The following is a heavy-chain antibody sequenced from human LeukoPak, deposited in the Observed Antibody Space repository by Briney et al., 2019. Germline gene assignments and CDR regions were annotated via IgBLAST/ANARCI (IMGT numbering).Heavy chain of an antibody. CDR1: GFTFSTYA. CDR3: ARGVVGLYAGFDY. D-gene: IGHD2-15*01. V-gene: IGHV3-33*01. Sequence: GRPLRLSCAASGFTFSTYAMHWVRHAPGRGLEWVAFIWYDGSDEYYADSVKGRFTISRDNSKNTLYLQMNSLRAEDTAVYYCARGVVGLYAGFDYWGQGTLVTVSS. CDR2: IWYDGSDE. J-gene: IGHJ4*02.